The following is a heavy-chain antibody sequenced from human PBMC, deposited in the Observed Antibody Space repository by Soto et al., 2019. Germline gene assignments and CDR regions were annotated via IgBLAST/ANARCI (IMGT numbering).Heavy chain of an antibody. Sequence: QVQLQESGPGLVKPSGTLSLTCAVSRGSISSSNWWSWVRQSPGKGLEWIGAMYHTGITNYSPSLKSRVTMSVDKSKNQFSLKLSSVTAAYTAVYYCARESYNESNVGYFDLWGRGTLVSVSS. J-gene: IGHJ2*01. D-gene: IGHD1-1*01. CDR2: MYHTGIT. CDR1: RGSISSSNW. V-gene: IGHV4-4*02. CDR3: ARESYNESNVGYFDL.